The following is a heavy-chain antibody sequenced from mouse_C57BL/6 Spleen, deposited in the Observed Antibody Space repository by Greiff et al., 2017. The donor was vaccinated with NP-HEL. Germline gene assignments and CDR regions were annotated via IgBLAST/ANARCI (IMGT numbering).Heavy chain of an antibody. J-gene: IGHJ3*01. CDR3: APDSSGYVRFAY. V-gene: IGHV1-82*01. CDR1: GYAFSSSW. CDR2: IYPGDGDT. D-gene: IGHD3-2*02. Sequence: QVQLKQSGPELVKPGASVKISCKASGYAFSSSWMNWVKQRPGKGLEWIGRIYPGDGDTNYNGKFKGKATLTADKSSSTAYMQLSSLTSEDSAVYFCAPDSSGYVRFAYWGQGTLVTVSA.